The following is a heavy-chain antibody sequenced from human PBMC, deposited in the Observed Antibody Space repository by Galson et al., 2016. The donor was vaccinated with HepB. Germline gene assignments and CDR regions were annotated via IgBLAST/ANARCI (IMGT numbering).Heavy chain of an antibody. J-gene: IGHJ3*01. CDR2: INQSGST. V-gene: IGHV4-34*01. CDR3: ASPGAYYDSWSGYWFGAFDV. CDR1: GGSFSGHY. D-gene: IGHD3-3*01. Sequence: SETLSLTCAVYGGSFSGHYWSWIRQPPGKGLEWIGEINQSGSTNYNPSLKSRVTISVDTSKNQFSLKLSSATAADTAVYYCASPGAYYDSWSGYWFGAFDVWGQGTMVTVSS.